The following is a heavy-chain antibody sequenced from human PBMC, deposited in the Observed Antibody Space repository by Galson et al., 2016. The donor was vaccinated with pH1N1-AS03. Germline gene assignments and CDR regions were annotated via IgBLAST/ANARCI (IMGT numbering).Heavy chain of an antibody. Sequence: SLRLSCAASGFSFSTYAMSWVRQAPGKGLDWVASITAVHGTYYADSVNGRFTVSRDNSKKTLYLQMNSLRADDTAVYYCAVWGYISGTHGLDVWGKGTTVTVSS. CDR3: AVWGYISGTHGLDV. CDR2: ITAVHGT. J-gene: IGHJ6*04. CDR1: GFSFSTYA. D-gene: IGHD5-12*01. V-gene: IGHV3-23*01.